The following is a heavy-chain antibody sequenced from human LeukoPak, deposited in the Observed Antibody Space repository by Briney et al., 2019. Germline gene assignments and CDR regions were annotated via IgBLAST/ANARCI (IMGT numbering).Heavy chain of an antibody. CDR2: ISYDGSNK. D-gene: IGHD2-15*01. CDR1: GFTFSSYA. CDR3: ARDFGAANYMDV. J-gene: IGHJ6*03. Sequence: PGGSLRLSCAASGFTFSSYAMHWVRQAPGKGLEWVAVISYDGSNKYYADSVKGRFTISRDNSKNTLYLQMNSLRAEDTAVYYCARDFGAANYMDVWGKGTTVTVSS. V-gene: IGHV3-30-3*01.